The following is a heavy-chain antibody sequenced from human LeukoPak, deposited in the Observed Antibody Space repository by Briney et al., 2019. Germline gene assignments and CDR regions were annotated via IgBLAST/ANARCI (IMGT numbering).Heavy chain of an antibody. Sequence: GGSLRLSCAASGFTFSSYEMNWVRQAPGKGLEWVSYISSSGSTIYYADSMKGRFTISRDNAKNSLYLQMNSLRAEDTAVYYCARVLHYGSGRSFDYWGQGTLVTVSS. CDR2: ISSSGSTI. V-gene: IGHV3-48*03. J-gene: IGHJ4*02. D-gene: IGHD3-10*01. CDR3: ARVLHYGSGRSFDY. CDR1: GFTFSSYE.